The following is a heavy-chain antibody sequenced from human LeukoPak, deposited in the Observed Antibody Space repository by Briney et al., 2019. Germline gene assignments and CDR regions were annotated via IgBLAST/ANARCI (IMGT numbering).Heavy chain of an antibody. D-gene: IGHD6-13*01. CDR2: INPNSGGT. CDR3: ARDQQPDPYYYYYMDV. Sequence: ASVKVSCKASGYTLTGYYMHWVRQAPGQGLEWMGWINPNSGGTNYAQKFQGRVTMTRDTSVSTAYMELSRLRSDDTAEYYCARDQQPDPYYYYYMDVWGKGTTVTISS. V-gene: IGHV1-2*02. J-gene: IGHJ6*03. CDR1: GYTLTGYY.